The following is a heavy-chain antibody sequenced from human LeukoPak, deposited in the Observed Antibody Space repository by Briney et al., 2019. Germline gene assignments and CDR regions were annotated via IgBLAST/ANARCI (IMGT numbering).Heavy chain of an antibody. CDR1: GFNFSSFG. CDR2: IGYTGTNT. V-gene: IGHV3-30*02. CDR3: ARDLTGKYYIAY. J-gene: IGHJ4*02. D-gene: IGHD2-8*02. Sequence: GGSLRLSCAASGFNFSSFGMHWVRQAPGEGLEWVAYIGYTGTNTYYADSVEGRFTISRDNSKNTVHLQMNSLRAADTALYSCARDLTGKYYIAYWGQGTLVTVSS.